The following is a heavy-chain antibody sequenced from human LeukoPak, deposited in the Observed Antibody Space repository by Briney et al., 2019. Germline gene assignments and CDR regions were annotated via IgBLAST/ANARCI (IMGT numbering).Heavy chain of an antibody. CDR2: ISSGTTI. CDR3: VRSFGFDP. J-gene: IGHJ5*02. Sequence: PGGSLRLSCAASGFPFSTYEMNWVRQAPGKGLEWVSYISSGTTIFYADSVKGRFTISRDNAKNSLFLQMNSLRVEDTAFYYCVRSFGFDPWGQGTLVTVSS. CDR1: GFPFSTYE. V-gene: IGHV3-48*03.